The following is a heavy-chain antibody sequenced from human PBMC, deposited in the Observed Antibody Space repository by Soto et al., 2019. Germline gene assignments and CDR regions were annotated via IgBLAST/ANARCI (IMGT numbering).Heavy chain of an antibody. CDR2: VIPVRGTS. V-gene: IGHV1-69*01. D-gene: IGHD2-21*02. Sequence: QVPLVQSGAEVKNPGSSVKVSCKTSGGGFSNYAFSWVRQAPGQGLEWVGGVIPVRGTSNYAQKLQGTVTVTAAEATSTVYMEVSRLRFEDTAVDYCARHSEVVTTYYPPLDVWGQGTTVIVSS. CDR1: GGGFSNYA. J-gene: IGHJ6*02. CDR3: ARHSEVVTTYYPPLDV.